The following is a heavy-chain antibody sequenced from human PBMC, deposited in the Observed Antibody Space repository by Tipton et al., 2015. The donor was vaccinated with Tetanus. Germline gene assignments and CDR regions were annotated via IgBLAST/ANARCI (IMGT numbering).Heavy chain of an antibody. J-gene: IGHJ4*02. CDR3: AKDSPYSSSWSSNYFDY. D-gene: IGHD6-13*01. CDR2: ISWNSGSI. CDR1: GFTFDDYA. V-gene: IGHV3-9*01. Sequence: SLRLSCAASGFTFDDYAMHWVRQAPGKGLEWVSGISWNSGSIGYADSVKGRFTISRDNAKNSLYLQMNSLRAEDTALYYCAKDSPYSSSWSSNYFDYWGQRTLVTVSS.